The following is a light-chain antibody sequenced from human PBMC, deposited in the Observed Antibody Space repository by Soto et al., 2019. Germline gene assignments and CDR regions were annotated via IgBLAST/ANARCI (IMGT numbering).Light chain of an antibody. CDR1: VLPNEY. Sequence: SYELTQPPSVSVSPGQTARITCSGDVLPNEYAYWYQQKPGQAPVVVIYKDSERPSGIPERFSGSSSGTTVTLTISGVQAEDEADYYCQSADSSGSYVFGTGTKVTVL. V-gene: IGLV3-25*02. CDR3: QSADSSGSYV. CDR2: KDS. J-gene: IGLJ1*01.